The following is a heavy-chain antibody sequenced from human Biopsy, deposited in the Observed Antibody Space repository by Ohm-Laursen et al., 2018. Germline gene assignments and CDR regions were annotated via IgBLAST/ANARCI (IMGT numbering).Heavy chain of an antibody. Sequence: GTLSLTCTVTGGSISRSSYSWDWLRPPPGQGLEWIGSIYYSGSTYYNPALKSRVTISADRSKNQFSLKLTSVTAADTAMYYCARQEFATSPLDYWGQGSLVTVSS. CDR1: GGSISRSSYS. D-gene: IGHD3-10*01. J-gene: IGHJ4*02. CDR2: IYYSGST. V-gene: IGHV4-39*01. CDR3: ARQEFATSPLDY.